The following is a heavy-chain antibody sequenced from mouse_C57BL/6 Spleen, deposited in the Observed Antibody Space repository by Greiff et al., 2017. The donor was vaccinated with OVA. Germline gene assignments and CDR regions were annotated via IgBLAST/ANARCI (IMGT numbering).Heavy chain of an antibody. CDR1: GYTFTSYT. D-gene: IGHD2-4*01. V-gene: IGHV1-4*01. CDR3: ARRGDYDGYAMDY. J-gene: IGHJ4*01. Sequence: QVQLQQSGAELARPGASVKMSCKASGYTFTSYTMHWVKQRPGQGLEWIGYINPSSGYPKYNQKFKDKATLTADKSSSTAYMQLSSLTSEDSAVYYCARRGDYDGYAMDYWGQGTSVTVSS. CDR2: INPSSGYP.